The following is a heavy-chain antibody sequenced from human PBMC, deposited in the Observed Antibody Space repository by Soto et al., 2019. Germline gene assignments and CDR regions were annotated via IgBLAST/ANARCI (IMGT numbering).Heavy chain of an antibody. CDR1: GYSFTSYW. D-gene: IGHD5-18*01. J-gene: IGHJ6*02. Sequence: GESLKISCKGSGYSFTSYWIGWVRQMPGKGLEWMGIIYPGDSDTRYSPSFQGQVTISADKSISTAYLQWSSLKASDTAMYYCARRGLGYSYGLNYGMDVWGRGTTVTVSS. CDR3: ARRGLGYSYGLNYGMDV. CDR2: IYPGDSDT. V-gene: IGHV5-51*01.